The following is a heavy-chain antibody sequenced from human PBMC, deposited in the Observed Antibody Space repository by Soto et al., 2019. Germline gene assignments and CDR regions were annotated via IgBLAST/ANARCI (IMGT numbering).Heavy chain of an antibody. CDR1: GYTFTSYD. V-gene: IGHV1-8*01. CDR3: ARVSRITIFGVVIISSYYYYYMDV. Sequence: QVQLVQSGAEVKKPGASVKVSCKASGYTFTSYDINWVRQATGQGLEWMGSMNPNSGNTGYAQKFQGRVTMTRNTSIRTAYMELSSLRSEDTAVYYCARVSRITIFGVVIISSYYYYYMDVWDKGTTVSVSS. J-gene: IGHJ6*03. CDR2: MNPNSGNT. D-gene: IGHD3-3*01.